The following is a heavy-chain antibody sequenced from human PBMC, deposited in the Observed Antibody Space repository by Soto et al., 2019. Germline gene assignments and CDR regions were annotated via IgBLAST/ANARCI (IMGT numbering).Heavy chain of an antibody. CDR1: GGTFSSYA. CDR3: ARARASGSGSYLWFDP. CDR2: IIPIFGTA. D-gene: IGHD3-10*01. V-gene: IGHV1-69*13. J-gene: IGHJ5*02. Sequence: EASVKVSCKASGGTFSSYAISWVRQAPGQGLEWMGGIIPIFGTANYAQKFQGRVTITADESTSTAYMELSSLRSEDTAVYYCARARASGSGSYLWFDPWGQGTLVTVSS.